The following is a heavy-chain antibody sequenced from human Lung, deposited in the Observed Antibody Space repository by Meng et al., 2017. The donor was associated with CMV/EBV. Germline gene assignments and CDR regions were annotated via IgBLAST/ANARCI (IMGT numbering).Heavy chain of an antibody. CDR3: VKGWQQLGDS. J-gene: IGHJ4*02. Sequence: GGSLRPXCAASGFTSISYSMSWIPQAPGKGLQWVSSISGSSTVTYYADSVKGRFTISRDNSNNTLHLQMNCLRADDTAVYYCVKGWQQLGDSWGQGTLVTVSS. D-gene: IGHD4-23*01. V-gene: IGHV3-23*01. CDR1: GFTSISYS. CDR2: ISGSSTVT.